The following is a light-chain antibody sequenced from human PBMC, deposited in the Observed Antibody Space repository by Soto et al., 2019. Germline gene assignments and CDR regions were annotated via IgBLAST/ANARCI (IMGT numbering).Light chain of an antibody. V-gene: IGKV1D-13*01. CDR2: DAS. CDR3: QQFNNYPWT. Sequence: IKVNQSPSSLSASVGDRVTITCRVSQGISSALAWYQQKPGKAPKLLIYDASSLESGVPSRFSGSGSGTDFTLTISSLQPEDFATYYCQQFNNYPWTFGHGSMVDIK. J-gene: IGKJ1*01. CDR1: QGISSA.